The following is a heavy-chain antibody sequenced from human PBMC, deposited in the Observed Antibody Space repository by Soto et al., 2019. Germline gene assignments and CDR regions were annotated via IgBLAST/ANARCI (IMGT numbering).Heavy chain of an antibody. CDR1: GDSIRNSKYY. Sequence: SETLSLTCAVSGDSIRNSKYYWGWIRQPPETGLEWIGSVYYSGDAYYSPSLKSRVTISVDTSTNQFSLSLTSVTTADTAVYYCARTLSGFTYGSRQFYFDYWGQGTLVTVSS. CDR3: ARTLSGFTYGSRQFYFDY. J-gene: IGHJ4*02. V-gene: IGHV4-39*01. CDR2: VYYSGDA. D-gene: IGHD3-10*01.